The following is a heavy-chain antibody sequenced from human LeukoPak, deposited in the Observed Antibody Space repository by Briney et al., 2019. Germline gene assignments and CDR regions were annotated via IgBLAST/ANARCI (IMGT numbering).Heavy chain of an antibody. CDR1: GFTFTNHA. D-gene: IGHD3-16*01. J-gene: IGHJ4*02. Sequence: PGRSLRPSCAASGFTFTNHAINWVRQAPGKGLEWVSAIRGSGASIYYAESVEGRLTTSRHNSKTTVKWTMKSLRAEETALYYCAKVVLGTLGGFDYWGQGSLVTVSS. CDR3: AKVVLGTLGGFDY. CDR2: IRGSGASI. V-gene: IGHV3-23*01.